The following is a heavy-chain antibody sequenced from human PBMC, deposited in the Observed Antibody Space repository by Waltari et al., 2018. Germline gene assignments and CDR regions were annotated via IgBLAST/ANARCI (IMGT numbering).Heavy chain of an antibody. CDR2: IYTSGST. J-gene: IGHJ5*02. CDR1: GGSISSGSYY. CDR3: ARGWRRGSGEQQLGRNWFDP. Sequence: QVQLQESGPGLVKPSQTRSLTCTVSGGSISSGSYYWSWIRQPAGKGLEWIGRIYTSGSTNYNPSLKSRVTISVDTSKNQFSLKLSSVTAADTAVYYCARGWRRGSGEQQLGRNWFDPWGQGTLVTVSS. V-gene: IGHV4-61*02. D-gene: IGHD6-13*01.